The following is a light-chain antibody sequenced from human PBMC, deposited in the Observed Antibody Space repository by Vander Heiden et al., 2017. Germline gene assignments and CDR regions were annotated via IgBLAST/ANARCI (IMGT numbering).Light chain of an antibody. CDR1: QSVSSY. V-gene: IGKV3-11*01. Sequence: DIVLTQSPATLSLSPGERATLSCRASQSVSSYLAWYQQKPGQAPRLLIYDASNRATGIPARFSGSGSGKDVTLTISSREPEDVAVYYCQQRSNWPPLTFGGGTKVEIK. CDR3: QQRSNWPPLT. J-gene: IGKJ4*01. CDR2: DAS.